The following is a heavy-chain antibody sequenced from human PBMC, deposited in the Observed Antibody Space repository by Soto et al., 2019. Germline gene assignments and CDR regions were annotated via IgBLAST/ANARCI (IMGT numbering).Heavy chain of an antibody. CDR1: GFTFSSDW. Sequence: PGGSLRLSCAASGFTFSSDWMHWVRQAPGKGLVWVSRINTDGSDTSYADSVKGRFTISRDNAKNTLYLQMNSLRAEDTAVYYCARYYYDTSGYDFDYWGQGTLVTVSS. CDR2: INTDGSDT. CDR3: ARYYYDTSGYDFDY. V-gene: IGHV3-74*01. D-gene: IGHD3-22*01. J-gene: IGHJ4*02.